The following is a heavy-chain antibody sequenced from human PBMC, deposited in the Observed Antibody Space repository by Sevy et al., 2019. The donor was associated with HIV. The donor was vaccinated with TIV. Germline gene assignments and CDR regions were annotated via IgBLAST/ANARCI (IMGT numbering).Heavy chain of an antibody. Sequence: SETLSPTCTVSGGSISGNTYYWGWIRQPPGKGLEWIGNVYNGGSTYYNPSLKSRLTLWVDTSRNQFSLKLRSVTAADTAVYYCARLTNSGWYKIDYWGQGTLVTVSS. CDR3: ARLTNSGWYKIDY. CDR2: VYNGGST. CDR1: GGSISGNTYY. D-gene: IGHD6-19*01. J-gene: IGHJ4*02. V-gene: IGHV4-39*01.